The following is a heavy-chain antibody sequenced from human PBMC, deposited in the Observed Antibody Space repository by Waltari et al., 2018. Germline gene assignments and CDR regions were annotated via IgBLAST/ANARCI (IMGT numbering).Heavy chain of an antibody. CDR2: ISYAGAT. D-gene: IGHD5-12*01. Sequence: GWIRQPPGQGREWIGTISYAGATYSSPSLNSRVTVSRDTSKNQLSLTLGSVTASDTAVYYCATYIGASVGTAAFDVWGQGAMVTVSS. V-gene: IGHV4-39*01. CDR3: ATYIGASVGTAAFDV. J-gene: IGHJ3*01.